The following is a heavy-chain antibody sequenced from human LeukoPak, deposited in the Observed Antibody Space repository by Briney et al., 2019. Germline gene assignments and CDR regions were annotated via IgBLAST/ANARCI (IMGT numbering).Heavy chain of an antibody. Sequence: NPSETLSLTCTVSGGSISSYYWSWIRQPPGKGLEWIGYIYYSGSTNYNPSHKSRVTISVDTSKNQFSLKLSSVTAADTAVYYCASARAYSSGWYGGTDAFDIWGQGTMVTVSS. J-gene: IGHJ3*02. CDR2: IYYSGST. CDR3: ASARAYSSGWYGGTDAFDI. V-gene: IGHV4-59*01. D-gene: IGHD6-19*01. CDR1: GGSISSYY.